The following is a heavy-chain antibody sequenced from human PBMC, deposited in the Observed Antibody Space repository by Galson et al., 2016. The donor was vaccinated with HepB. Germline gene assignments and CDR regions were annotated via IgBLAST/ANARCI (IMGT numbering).Heavy chain of an antibody. Sequence: SLRLSCAGSGFIFNSHAMSWVRQAPGKGLELVSAISDIGANTYHADFVKGRFTISRDNSKNTMYLQMYSLRVEDTAVYYCAARYGEFLMVFDYWGQGTLVTVSS. CDR1: GFIFNSHA. V-gene: IGHV3-23*01. CDR2: ISDIGANT. J-gene: IGHJ4*02. CDR3: AARYGEFLMVFDY. D-gene: IGHD3-10*01.